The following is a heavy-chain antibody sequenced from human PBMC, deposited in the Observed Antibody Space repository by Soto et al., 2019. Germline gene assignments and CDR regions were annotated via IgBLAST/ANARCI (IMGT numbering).Heavy chain of an antibody. V-gene: IGHV3-23*05. J-gene: IGHJ4*02. CDR3: VSWVSAHFDY. D-gene: IGHD3-16*01. Sequence: LRLSCTASGLTFNRHSMIWVRQAPGTVLEWVSTISPSGSNTHYADSVKGRFTISRDNSRNTLDLQMSSLRAADTALYYCVSWVSAHFDYWGQGTPVTVSS. CDR1: GLTFNRHS. CDR2: ISPSGSNT.